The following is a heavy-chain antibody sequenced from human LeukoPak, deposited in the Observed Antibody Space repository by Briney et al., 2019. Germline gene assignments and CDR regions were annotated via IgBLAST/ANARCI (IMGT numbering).Heavy chain of an antibody. D-gene: IGHD4-17*01. Sequence: GGALRLSCAASGFTFSSYAMHLVRQAPGKGLEGAAVISYDGSNKYYADSVKGRFTISRHNTTNTPYLQMNSLRAEDPAVSYCAREGATVTIDYWGQGPLVTVSS. CDR1: GFTFSSYA. CDR3: AREGATVTIDY. J-gene: IGHJ4*02. V-gene: IGHV3-30*04. CDR2: ISYDGSNK.